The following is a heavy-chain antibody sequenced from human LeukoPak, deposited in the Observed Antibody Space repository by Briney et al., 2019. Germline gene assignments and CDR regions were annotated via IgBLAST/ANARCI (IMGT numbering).Heavy chain of an antibody. Sequence: SETLSLTCAVYGGSFSGYYWSWIRQPPGKGLEWIGEINHSGSTNYNPSLKSRVTISVDTSKNQFSLKLSSVTAADTAVYYCARDLSKYSNGFLWGQGILVTVSS. CDR3: ARDLSKYSNGFL. CDR2: INHSGST. CDR1: GGSFSGYY. V-gene: IGHV4-34*01. J-gene: IGHJ4*02. D-gene: IGHD4-11*01.